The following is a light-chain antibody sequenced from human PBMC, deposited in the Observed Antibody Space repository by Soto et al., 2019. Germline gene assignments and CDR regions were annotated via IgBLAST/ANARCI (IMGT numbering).Light chain of an antibody. J-gene: IGKJ1*01. CDR2: AAS. CDR3: LQDYNYPRT. CDR1: QGISTL. Sequence: DIQMSQSPYSVSASVGDRVTITCRASQGISTLLAWYQQKPGKGPKLLIYAASSLQSGVPSRFSGSGSGTDFTLTISSLQPEDFATYYCLQDYNYPRTFGQGTKVDIK. V-gene: IGKV1-12*01.